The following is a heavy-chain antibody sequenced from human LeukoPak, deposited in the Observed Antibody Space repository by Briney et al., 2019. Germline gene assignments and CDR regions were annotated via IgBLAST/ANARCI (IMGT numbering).Heavy chain of an antibody. J-gene: IGHJ4*02. CDR1: GFTFSSYW. D-gene: IGHD5-24*01. CDR3: ARDRGAYAREY. V-gene: IGHV3-7*03. CDR2: IKRDGSEK. Sequence: GGSLRLSCAASGFTFSSYWMSWVRQAPGKGLEWVANIKRDGSEKYYVDSVKGRSTISRDNAQNSPYLQMNSLRVEDTAVYYCARDRGAYAREYWGQGTLVTVSS.